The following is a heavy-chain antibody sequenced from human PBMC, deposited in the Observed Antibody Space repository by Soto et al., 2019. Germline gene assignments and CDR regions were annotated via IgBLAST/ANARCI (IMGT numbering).Heavy chain of an antibody. J-gene: IGHJ6*02. CDR2: IYSGGST. Sequence: GGSLRLSCAASGFTVSSNYMSWVRQAPGKGLEWVSVIYSGGSTYYADSVKGRFTTSRDNSKNTLYLQMNSLRAEDTAVYYCARGRYSYGYYYYYGMDVWGQGTTVTVSS. V-gene: IGHV3-53*01. CDR3: ARGRYSYGYYYYYGMDV. CDR1: GFTVSSNY. D-gene: IGHD5-18*01.